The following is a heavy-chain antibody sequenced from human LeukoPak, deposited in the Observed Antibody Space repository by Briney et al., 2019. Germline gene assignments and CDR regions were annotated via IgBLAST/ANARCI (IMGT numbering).Heavy chain of an antibody. V-gene: IGHV3-23*01. CDR2: ILGGAGST. Sequence: GGSLRLSCSVSGFSFSSDGMSWVRQAPGKGLEWVSGILGGAGSTYYADSVKGRFTISRDNSKNTLYLQMNSLRAEDTAVYYCAHGTMYQLDYWGQGTLVTVSS. D-gene: IGHD2-2*01. CDR3: AHGTMYQLDY. J-gene: IGHJ4*02. CDR1: GFSFSSDG.